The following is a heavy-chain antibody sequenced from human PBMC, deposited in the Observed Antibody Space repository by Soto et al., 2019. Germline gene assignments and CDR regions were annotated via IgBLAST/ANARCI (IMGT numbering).Heavy chain of an antibody. J-gene: IGHJ6*02. CDR1: GFTFSSYA. CDR2: ISGSGGST. D-gene: IGHD2-15*01. CDR3: AKGGNSFYGMDV. V-gene: IGHV3-23*01. Sequence: EVQLLESGGGLVQPGGSLRLSCAASGFTFSSYAMSWVRQAPGKGLEWVSAISGSGGSTYYADSVKGRFTISRDKSKIRLYLQMNSLRAEDTAVYYCAKGGNSFYGMDVWGQGTTVTVSS.